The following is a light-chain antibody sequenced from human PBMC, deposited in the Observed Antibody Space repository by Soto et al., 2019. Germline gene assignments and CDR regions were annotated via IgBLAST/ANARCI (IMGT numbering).Light chain of an antibody. CDR2: RTS. V-gene: IGKV3-15*01. CDR1: QSISSN. J-gene: IGKJ4*01. Sequence: EIVMTQSPATLSVSRGDRATLSCRASQSISSNLAWYQQKPGQAPGLLMFRTSSRATGFPARFSGSGSGTDFTLTISSLQPEDVATYYCQKCKAAPFTFGGGTKVDIK. CDR3: QKCKAAPFT.